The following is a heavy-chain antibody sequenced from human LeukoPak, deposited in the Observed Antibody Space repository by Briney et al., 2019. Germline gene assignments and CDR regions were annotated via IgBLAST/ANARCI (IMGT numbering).Heavy chain of an antibody. J-gene: IGHJ4*02. Sequence: ASETLSLTCTVSGGSISSGDYYWSWIRQPPGKGLEWIGYIYYSGSTYYNPSLKSRVTISVDTSKNQFSLKLSSVTAADTAVYYCARAAILPVWGSYRYTFDYWGQGTLVTVSS. CDR3: ARAAILPVWGSYRYTFDY. D-gene: IGHD3-16*02. V-gene: IGHV4-30-4*01. CDR2: IYYSGST. CDR1: GGSISSGDYY.